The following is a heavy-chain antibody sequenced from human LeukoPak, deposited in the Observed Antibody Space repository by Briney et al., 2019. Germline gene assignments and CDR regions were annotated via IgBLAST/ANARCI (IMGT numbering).Heavy chain of an antibody. V-gene: IGHV3-48*01. CDR3: ARDQGFRYFDP. CDR1: GFTFSRYG. J-gene: IGHJ5*02. D-gene: IGHD3-16*02. Sequence: PGRSLRLSCAASGFTFSRYGIHWVRQAPGKGLEWVAYISSSSGTIYYTDSVKGRFTTSRDNAKNSVFLQMSSLSGGDTAIYYCARDQGFRYFDPWGQGTLVTVSS. CDR2: ISSSSGTI.